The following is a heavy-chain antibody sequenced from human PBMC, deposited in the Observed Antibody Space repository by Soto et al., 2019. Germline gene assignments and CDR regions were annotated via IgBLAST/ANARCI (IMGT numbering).Heavy chain of an antibody. CDR1: GFSFSDYA. D-gene: IGHD6-13*01. CDR2: ISFDGNTK. CDR3: ARRGVEAANTGPGLDYYDY. V-gene: IGHV3-30-3*01. J-gene: IGHJ4*02. Sequence: QVQLVESGGGVVQPGRSLRLSCAASGFSFSDYAIHWVRQAPGKGLEWIALISFDGNTKYYAGSVKGRFTISRDDSRSTLYLQMNSLRAEDTAVYYCARRGVEAANTGPGLDYYDYWGQGTLVTVSS.